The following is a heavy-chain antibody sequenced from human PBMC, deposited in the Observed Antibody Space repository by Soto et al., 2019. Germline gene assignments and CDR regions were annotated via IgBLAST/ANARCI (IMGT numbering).Heavy chain of an antibody. J-gene: IGHJ4*02. CDR2: IYWDDDK. V-gene: IGHV2-5*02. CDR1: GFSLTTSGVG. CDR3: AHRVLRTVFGLVTTTAIYFDF. Sequence: QITLNESGPTQVKPRQTLTLTCTFSGFSLTTSGVGVGWIRQSPGKAPEWLALIYWDDDKRYSPSLKSRLTITKETSKNQVVLPMADLDPADTATYYCAHRVLRTVFGLVTTTAIYFDFWGQGTPVAVSS. D-gene: IGHD3-3*01.